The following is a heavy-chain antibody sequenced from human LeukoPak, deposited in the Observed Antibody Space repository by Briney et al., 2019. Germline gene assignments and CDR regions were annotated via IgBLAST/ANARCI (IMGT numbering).Heavy chain of an antibody. CDR1: GGTFSSYA. CDR2: IIPILGIA. V-gene: IGHV1-69*04. CDR3: ARPLYYYYYGMDV. J-gene: IGHJ6*02. Sequence: GSSVKVSCKASGGTFSSYAISCVRQAPGQGLEWMGRIIPILGIANYAQKFQGRVTITADKSTSTAYMELSSLRSEDTAVYYCARPLYYYYYGMDVWGQGTTVTVSS.